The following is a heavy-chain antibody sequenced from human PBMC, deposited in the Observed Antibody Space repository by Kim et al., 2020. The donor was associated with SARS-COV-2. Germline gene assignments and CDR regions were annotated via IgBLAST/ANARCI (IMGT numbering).Heavy chain of an antibody. Sequence: ASVKVSCKASGYTFTGYYIHWVRQAPGQGLEWMGRINPNRGGTDYAQKFQGRVTMTRDTSISTAYMELSRLRSDDTAVYYCARADFGTGTTYLDYWGQGT. D-gene: IGHD3-3*01. CDR1: GYTFTGYY. J-gene: IGHJ4*02. V-gene: IGHV1-2*06. CDR2: INPNRGGT. CDR3: ARADFGTGTTYLDY.